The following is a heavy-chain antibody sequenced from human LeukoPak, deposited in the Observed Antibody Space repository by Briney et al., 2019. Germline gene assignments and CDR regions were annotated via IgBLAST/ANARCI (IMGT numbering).Heavy chain of an antibody. CDR1: GFTFSTYG. CDR3: AKDRFGSGSYSNYIYYYGMDV. V-gene: IGHV3-30*18. D-gene: IGHD3-10*01. J-gene: IGHJ6*02. Sequence: GRSLRLSCAASGFTFSTYGMHWVRQAPGKGLEWVAVISYDGSNNYYADSVKGRFTISRDNSKNTLYLQMNRLRAEDTAVYFCAKDRFGSGSYSNYIYYYGMDVWGQGTTVTVSS. CDR2: ISYDGSNN.